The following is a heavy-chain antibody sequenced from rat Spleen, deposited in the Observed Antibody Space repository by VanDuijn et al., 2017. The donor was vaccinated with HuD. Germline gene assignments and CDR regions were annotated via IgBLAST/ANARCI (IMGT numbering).Heavy chain of an antibody. V-gene: IGHV2-43*01. Sequence: QVQLKESGPGLVQPSQTLSLTCTVSGFSLTSYHVSWVRQPPGKSLVWMGIIWAGGGTNYNSAVKSRLSISRDTSKSQVLLKMNSLQPEDTGTYYCARHLREASGVMDAWGQGAPVTVSS. D-gene: IGHD4-3*01. CDR2: IWAGGGT. CDR1: GFSLTSYH. J-gene: IGHJ4*01. CDR3: ARHLREASGVMDA.